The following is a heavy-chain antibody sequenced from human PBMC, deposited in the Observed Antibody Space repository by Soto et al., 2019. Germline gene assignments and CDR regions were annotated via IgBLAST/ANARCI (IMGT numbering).Heavy chain of an antibody. CDR3: ARDTCRGGSCYSALYSFDY. Sequence: QVQLVQSGAEVKKPGASVKVSCKASGYTFTSYGISWVRQAPGQGLEWMGWISAYNGNTNYAQKLQGRVTMTTDTSTSKAYMELRSLRSDDTAVYYCARDTCRGGSCYSALYSFDYWGQGTLVTVSS. CDR1: GYTFTSYG. CDR2: ISAYNGNT. V-gene: IGHV1-18*01. J-gene: IGHJ4*02. D-gene: IGHD2-15*01.